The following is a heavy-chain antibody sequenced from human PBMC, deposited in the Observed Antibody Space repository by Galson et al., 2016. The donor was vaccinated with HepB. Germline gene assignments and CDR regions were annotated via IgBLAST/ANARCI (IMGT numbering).Heavy chain of an antibody. J-gene: IGHJ4*02. Sequence: SVKVSCKASGGTFSRSTISWVRQAPGQGLEWMGRIIAALSISTYAQKFRGGLTIAADISANTSYMELSSLRSEDTAMYYCVYIEGTFSASRTDYWGQGTLVTVSS. CDR1: GGTFSRST. V-gene: IGHV1-69*02. CDR2: IIAALSIS. CDR3: VYIEGTFSASRTDY. D-gene: IGHD2-2*02.